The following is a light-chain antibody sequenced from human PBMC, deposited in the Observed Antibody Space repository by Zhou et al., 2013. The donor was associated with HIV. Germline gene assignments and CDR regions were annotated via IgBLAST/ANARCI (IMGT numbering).Light chain of an antibody. CDR1: QSLLHSNGYNY. J-gene: IGKJ2*01. V-gene: IGKV2-29*02. Sequence: DIVMTQSPLSLPVTPGEPASISCRSSQSLLHSNGYNYLFWYLQKPGQSPHLLIYEVSRRFSGVPDRFSGSGSGTDFTLKISRVEAEDVGIYYCMQGIHLPYTFGQGTKLEIK. CDR2: EVS. CDR3: MQGIHLPYT.